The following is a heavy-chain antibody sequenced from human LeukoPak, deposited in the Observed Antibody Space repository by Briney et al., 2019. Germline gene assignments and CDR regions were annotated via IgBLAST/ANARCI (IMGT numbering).Heavy chain of an antibody. CDR2: ISYDGTNK. D-gene: IGHD2-2*01. CDR1: GFTFSSYG. V-gene: IGHV3-30*18. CDR3: AKSADIVVVPAAPRGFDS. J-gene: IGHJ4*02. Sequence: PGRSLRLSCAASGFTFSSYGMHWVRQTPGKGLEWVAVISYDGTNKYYEDSVKGRFIISRDSSKNTLYLQMNSLRGEDTAVYYCAKSADIVVVPAAPRGFDSWGQGTLVTVSS.